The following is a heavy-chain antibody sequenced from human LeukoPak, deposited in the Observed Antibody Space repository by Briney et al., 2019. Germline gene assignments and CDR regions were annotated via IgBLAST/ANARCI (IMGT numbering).Heavy chain of an antibody. CDR2: IYSGGST. D-gene: IGHD6-13*01. J-gene: IGHJ5*02. CDR1: GFTFSSYA. CDR3: ARLGSNIARIAAAEIDP. Sequence: GGSLRLSCAASGFTFSSYAMSWVRQAPGKGLEWVSLIYSGGSTYYADSVKGRFTISRDNSKNTLYLQMNSLRAEDTAVYYCARLGSNIARIAAAEIDPWGQGTLVTVSS. V-gene: IGHV3-66*04.